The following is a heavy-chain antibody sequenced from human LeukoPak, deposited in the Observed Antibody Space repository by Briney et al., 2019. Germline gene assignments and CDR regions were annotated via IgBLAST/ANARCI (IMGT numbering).Heavy chain of an antibody. J-gene: IGHJ4*02. CDR3: ARGGGSGRYGLPFDS. CDR2: ISSSGSTI. CDR1: GFTFSSYE. V-gene: IGHV3-48*03. D-gene: IGHD6-13*01. Sequence: GGSLRLSCAASGFTFSSYEMNRVRQAPGKGLEWVSYISSSGSTIYYADSVKGRFTISRDNAKNSLYLQMNSLTDEDTGVYYCARGGGSGRYGLPFDSWGQGTLVTVSS.